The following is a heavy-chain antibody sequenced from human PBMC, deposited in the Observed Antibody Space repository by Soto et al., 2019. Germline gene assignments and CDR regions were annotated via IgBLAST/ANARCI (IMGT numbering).Heavy chain of an antibody. Sequence: GGSLRLSCAASGFTFSSYAMSWVRQAPGKGLEWVSAISGSGGSTYYADSAKGRFTISRDNSKNTLYLQMNSLSAEDTAVYYCAKVRKSYYDSSGYDAEYFQHWGQGTLVTVSS. CDR1: GFTFSSYA. D-gene: IGHD3-22*01. CDR3: AKVRKSYYDSSGYDAEYFQH. CDR2: ISGSGGST. J-gene: IGHJ1*01. V-gene: IGHV3-23*01.